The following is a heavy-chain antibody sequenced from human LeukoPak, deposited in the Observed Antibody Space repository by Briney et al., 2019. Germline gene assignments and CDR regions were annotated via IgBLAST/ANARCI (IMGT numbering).Heavy chain of an antibody. Sequence: GRSLRLSCAASGFTFSSYGMHWVRQAPGKGLEWVAVIWYDGSNKYYADSVKGRFTISRDNSKNTLYLQMNSLRAEDTAVYYCARVVPAATHYYYYGMDVWGQGTTVTVSS. CDR3: ARVVPAATHYYYYGMDV. J-gene: IGHJ6*02. V-gene: IGHV3-33*01. CDR2: IWYDGSNK. CDR1: GFTFSSYG. D-gene: IGHD2-2*01.